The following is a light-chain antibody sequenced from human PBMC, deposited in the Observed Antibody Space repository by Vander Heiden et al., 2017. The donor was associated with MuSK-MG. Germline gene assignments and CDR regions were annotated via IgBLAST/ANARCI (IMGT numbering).Light chain of an antibody. J-gene: IGLJ3*02. Sequence: QPALTQPRSVSGSPGQSVTISCTGTSSDVGGYNYVSWYQQHPGKAPKLMISDVSKRPSGVPDRFSGSKSGNTASLTISGLQAEDEADYYCCSYAGAYTLWLFGGGTKLTVL. V-gene: IGLV2-11*01. CDR2: DVS. CDR3: CSYAGAYTLWL. CDR1: SSDVGGYNY.